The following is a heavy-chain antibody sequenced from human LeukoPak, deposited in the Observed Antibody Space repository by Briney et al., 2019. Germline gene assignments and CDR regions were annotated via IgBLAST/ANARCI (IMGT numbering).Heavy chain of an antibody. D-gene: IGHD3-9*01. J-gene: IGHJ4*02. Sequence: GASVRVSCKASGGTFSSYAISWVRQAPGQGLEWMGRIIPILGIANYAQKFQGRVTITADKSTSTAYMELSSLRSEDTAVYYCARDRGVLRYFDWLLPLDYWGQGTLV. CDR2: IIPILGIA. CDR1: GGTFSSYA. V-gene: IGHV1-69*04. CDR3: ARDRGVLRYFDWLLPLDY.